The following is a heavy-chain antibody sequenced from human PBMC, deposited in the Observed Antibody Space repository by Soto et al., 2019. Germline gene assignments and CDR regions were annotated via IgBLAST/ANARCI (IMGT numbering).Heavy chain of an antibody. CDR3: ARGLYDSSGYYSEYYFDY. Sequence: NPSETLSLTCTVSGGSISGYYWSWIRQPPGKGLEWIGYIYYSGSTNYNPSLKSRVTISVDTSKNQFSLKLSSVTAADTAVYYCARGLYDSSGYYSEYYFDYWGQGTLVTVSS. J-gene: IGHJ4*02. CDR1: GGSISGYY. CDR2: IYYSGST. V-gene: IGHV4-59*01. D-gene: IGHD3-22*01.